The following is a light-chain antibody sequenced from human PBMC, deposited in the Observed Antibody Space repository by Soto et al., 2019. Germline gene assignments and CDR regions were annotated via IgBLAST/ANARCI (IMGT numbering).Light chain of an antibody. V-gene: IGKV4-1*01. CDR2: WAS. J-gene: IGKJ4*01. CDR1: QIVLSNSDNKNY. Sequence: DIVMTQSPDSLAVSLGERDTFSCKSSQIVLSNSDNKNYLAWYQQKPGQPPKLLIYWASTRESGVPDRFSGSGSGTDFTLTISSLQAEDVAVYYCQQYYSPPLTFGGGTKVEI. CDR3: QQYYSPPLT.